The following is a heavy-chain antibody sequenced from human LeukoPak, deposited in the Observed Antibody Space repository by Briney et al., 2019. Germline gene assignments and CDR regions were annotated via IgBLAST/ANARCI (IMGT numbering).Heavy chain of an antibody. CDR3: ARDRGASGWLDY. D-gene: IGHD6-19*01. J-gene: IGHJ4*02. Sequence: SQTLSLTCAISGDTVSSNTAAWIWIRQSPSRGLECLGRTYYRSKWYNEYAVSVKSRMTINPDTSKNQFSLQLNSVTPEDTAVYYCARDRGASGWLDYWGQGTLVTVSS. CDR2: TYYRSKWYN. V-gene: IGHV6-1*01. CDR1: GDTVSSNTAA.